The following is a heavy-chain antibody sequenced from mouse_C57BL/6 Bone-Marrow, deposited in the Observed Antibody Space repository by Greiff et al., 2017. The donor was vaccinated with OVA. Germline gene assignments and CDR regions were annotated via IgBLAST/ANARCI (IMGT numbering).Heavy chain of an antibody. V-gene: IGHV1-18*01. CDR2: INPNNGGT. D-gene: IGHD2-3*01. CDR1: GYTFTDYN. Sequence: EVKLMESGPELVKPGASVKIPCKASGYTFTDYNMDWVKQSHGKSLEWIGDINPNNGGTIYNQKFKGKATLTVDKSSSTAYMELRSLTSEDTAVYYCARGRWLLRYAMDYWGQGTSVTVSS. J-gene: IGHJ4*01. CDR3: ARGRWLLRYAMDY.